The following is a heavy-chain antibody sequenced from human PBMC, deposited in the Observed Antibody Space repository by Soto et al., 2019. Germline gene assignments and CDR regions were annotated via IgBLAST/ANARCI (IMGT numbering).Heavy chain of an antibody. V-gene: IGHV3-23*01. Sequence: GGSLRLSCAASGFTFSSYSMSWVRHAPGKGLEWVSGFRTGGDDDTTYYTDSVKGRFTISRDNSKNTLFLQMNSLRDEDTDIYYCVREGSGWNSRGSFDFWGRGTMVTVSS. CDR3: VREGSGWNSRGSFDF. D-gene: IGHD6-19*01. CDR2: FRTGGDDDTT. CDR1: GFTFSSYS. J-gene: IGHJ3*01.